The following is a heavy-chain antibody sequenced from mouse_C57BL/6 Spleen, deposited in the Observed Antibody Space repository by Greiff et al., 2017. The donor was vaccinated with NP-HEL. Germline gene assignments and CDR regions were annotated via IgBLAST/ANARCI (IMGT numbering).Heavy chain of an antibody. J-gene: IGHJ2*01. CDR3: ARMLHYYGSSSFDY. CDR2: ISSGSSTI. D-gene: IGHD1-1*01. V-gene: IGHV5-17*01. Sequence: EVKLVESGGGLVKPGGSLKLSCAASGFTFSDYGMHWVRQAPEKGLEWVAYISSGSSTIYYADTVKGRFTISRDNAKNTLFLQMTSLRSEDTAMYYCARMLHYYGSSSFDYWGQGTTLTVSS. CDR1: GFTFSDYG.